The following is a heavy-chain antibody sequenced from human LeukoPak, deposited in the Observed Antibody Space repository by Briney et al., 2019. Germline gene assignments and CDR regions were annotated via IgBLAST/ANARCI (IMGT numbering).Heavy chain of an antibody. CDR2: ISSNGGST. J-gene: IGHJ3*02. CDR1: GFTFSSFA. CDR3: VKGGQWLAKAAFDI. Sequence: AGGSLRLSCSASGFTFSSFAIHWVRQAPGKGLEYLSVISSNGGSTFYADSVRGRFTISRDNSKNTIYIQMSSLRPEDTAVYYCVKGGQWLAKAAFDIWGQGTMVTVSS. V-gene: IGHV3-64D*06. D-gene: IGHD6-19*01.